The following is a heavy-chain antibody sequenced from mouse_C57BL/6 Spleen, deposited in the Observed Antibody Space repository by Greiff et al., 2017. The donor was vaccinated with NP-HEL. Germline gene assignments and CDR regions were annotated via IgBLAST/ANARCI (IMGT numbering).Heavy chain of an antibody. V-gene: IGHV5-4*01. Sequence: EVQLVESGGGLVKPGGSLKLSCAASGFTFSSYAMSWVRQTPEKRLEWVATISDGGGYTYYPDNVKGRFTIARDNSKNNLYLQISNLKSEDTAMYYCSRDPFENYFDYWGQGTTLTVSS. CDR1: GFTFSSYA. CDR2: ISDGGGYT. J-gene: IGHJ2*01. CDR3: SRDPFENYFDY.